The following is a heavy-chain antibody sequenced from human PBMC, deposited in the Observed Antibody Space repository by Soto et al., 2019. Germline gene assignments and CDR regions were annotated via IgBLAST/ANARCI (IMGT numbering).Heavy chain of an antibody. CDR2: INPGDSDT. CDR1: GYTFTRYW. CDR3: ARRGGDDFWSAYYTDY. V-gene: IGHV5-51*01. D-gene: IGHD3-3*01. Sequence: PGESLKISCEGSGYTFTRYWIVWVRQMPGKGLEYMGTINPGDSDTRYSPSFQGQVTISADKSISTAYLQWSGLKASDTAMYYCARRGGDDFWSAYYTDYWGQGTQVTVS. J-gene: IGHJ4*02.